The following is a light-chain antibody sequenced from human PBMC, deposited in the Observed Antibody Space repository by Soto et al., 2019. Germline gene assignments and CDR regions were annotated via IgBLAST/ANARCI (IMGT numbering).Light chain of an antibody. V-gene: IGLV1-44*01. CDR2: RTD. Sequence: QSVLTQPPSASGTPGQRVTISCSGSGSNIGPNTVNWYQQLPGTAPKLLIYRTDQRPAGIPDRFSGSKSGTSASLDISGLQSDDEADYYCTAWDGSLDGRVFGGGTKLTVL. CDR1: GSNIGPNT. J-gene: IGLJ3*02. CDR3: TAWDGSLDGRV.